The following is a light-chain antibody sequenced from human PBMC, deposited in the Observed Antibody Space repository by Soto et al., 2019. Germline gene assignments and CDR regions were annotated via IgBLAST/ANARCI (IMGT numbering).Light chain of an antibody. CDR1: QRITTY. Sequence: IHMTQSPSSLSASVGDRVTITCRASQRITTYLNWYQQKPGEAPKLLNSTSVTLQRGVPSRFTGSWSETDFTLTITGLQPADFATYFCQQTDNTPYPFGQGTKVEIK. CDR3: QQTDNTPYP. J-gene: IGKJ2*01. CDR2: TSV. V-gene: IGKV1-39*01.